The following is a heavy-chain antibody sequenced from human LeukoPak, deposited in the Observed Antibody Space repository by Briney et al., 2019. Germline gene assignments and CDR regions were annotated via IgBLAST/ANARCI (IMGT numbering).Heavy chain of an antibody. J-gene: IGHJ4*02. Sequence: PGGSLRPSCAASGFTFNNYAMSWVRQAPGKGLEWVSAISGSGDSTYYADSVKGRFTISRDNSKNTLNLHMNSLRAEDTAVYYCAKEVTVTKVSVTLMIDYWGQGTLVTVSS. CDR3: AKEVTVTKVSVTLMIDY. CDR2: ISGSGDST. D-gene: IGHD4-11*01. V-gene: IGHV3-23*01. CDR1: GFTFNNYA.